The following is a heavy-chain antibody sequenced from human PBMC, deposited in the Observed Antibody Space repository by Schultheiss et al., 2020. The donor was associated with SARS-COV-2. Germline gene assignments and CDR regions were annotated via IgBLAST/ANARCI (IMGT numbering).Heavy chain of an antibody. D-gene: IGHD2-15*01. Sequence: GVLKISCAASGFTFNNYAMGWVRQAPGKGLEWVSVISGSGDATYYADSVKGRFTISRDNSKNTLYLQMNSLRAEDTAVYYCAKDAGYCSGGSCYGQYFQHWGQGALVTVSS. V-gene: IGHV3-23*01. CDR1: GFTFNNYA. CDR2: ISGSGDAT. CDR3: AKDAGYCSGGSCYGQYFQH. J-gene: IGHJ1*01.